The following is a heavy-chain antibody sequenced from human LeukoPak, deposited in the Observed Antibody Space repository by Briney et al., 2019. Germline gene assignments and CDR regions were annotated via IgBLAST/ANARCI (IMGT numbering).Heavy chain of an antibody. Sequence: GGSLRLSCAASGFTFSSYWMHWVRQAPGKGLVWVSRINSDGSRTSYADSVRGRFTISRDNAKNTLYLQMNSLRAEDTAVYYCASQTSGSSPFDPWGQGTLVTVSS. D-gene: IGHD1-26*01. J-gene: IGHJ5*02. CDR2: INSDGSRT. CDR3: ASQTSGSSPFDP. V-gene: IGHV3-74*01. CDR1: GFTFSSYW.